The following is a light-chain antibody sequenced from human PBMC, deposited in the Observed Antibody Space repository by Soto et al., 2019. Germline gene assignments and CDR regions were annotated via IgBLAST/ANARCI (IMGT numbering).Light chain of an antibody. V-gene: IGKV1-17*01. CDR2: FAS. Sequence: DIQMTQSPSSLSASVGDRVTITCRASQGIRNDLNWYQQKPGRAPKRLIYFASSLQSGVPSRFSGSGYGTEFTLTISSLQSEDFATYYCLQHNTYPWTFGQGTKVEIK. CDR3: LQHNTYPWT. CDR1: QGIRND. J-gene: IGKJ1*01.